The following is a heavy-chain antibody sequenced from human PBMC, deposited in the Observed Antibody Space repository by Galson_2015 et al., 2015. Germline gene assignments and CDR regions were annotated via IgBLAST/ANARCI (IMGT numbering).Heavy chain of an antibody. CDR2: ISSTTTYI. CDR3: ARQILDYDFWSGYYPTNFDY. CDR1: EFTFSSYY. Sequence: SLRISCAASEFTFSSYYMSWVRQAPGKGLEWVSSISSTTTYIYYADSVKGRFTISRDNAKHSLYLQMNSLGAEDTAVYYCARQILDYDFWSGYYPTNFDYWGQGTLVTVSS. V-gene: IGHV3-21*01. J-gene: IGHJ4*02. D-gene: IGHD3-3*01.